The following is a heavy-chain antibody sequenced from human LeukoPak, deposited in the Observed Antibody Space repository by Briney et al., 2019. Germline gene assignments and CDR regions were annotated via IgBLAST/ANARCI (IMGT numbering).Heavy chain of an antibody. J-gene: IGHJ4*02. CDR3: ARNRGDPSYFDY. V-gene: IGHV3-21*01. CDR2: ISTSSSYI. Sequence: GGSLRLSCTASGFTFDGYSMNWVRQAPGKGLEWVSSISTSSSYIYYADSVKGRFTISRNNPKNSLYLQMNSLRAEDTAVYYCARNRGDPSYFDYWGQGTLVTVSS. CDR1: GFTFDGYS. D-gene: IGHD4-17*01.